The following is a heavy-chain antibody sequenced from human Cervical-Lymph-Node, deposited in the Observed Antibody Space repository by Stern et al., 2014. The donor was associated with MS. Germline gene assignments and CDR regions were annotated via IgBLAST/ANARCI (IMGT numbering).Heavy chain of an antibody. Sequence: QVQLVESGGDVVQPGRSLKLSCEASGFTFSGYAVNWVRQSPEKGLEWVAILSRDGRSTFYADSVRGRFTTSRGYSDNTVFLQMNSLRAEDTAVYYCARIPGYSSTSDYWGQGTLVTVSS. V-gene: IGHV3-30*01. J-gene: IGHJ4*02. CDR2: LSRDGRST. CDR1: GFTFSGYA. D-gene: IGHD6-13*01. CDR3: ARIPGYSSTSDY.